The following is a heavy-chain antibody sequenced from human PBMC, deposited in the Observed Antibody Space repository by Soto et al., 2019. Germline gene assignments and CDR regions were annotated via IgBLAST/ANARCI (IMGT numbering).Heavy chain of an antibody. J-gene: IGHJ4*02. CDR3: ARGRRIAARPFTFVRAYYFDY. CDR1: GYTFTSYY. CDR2: INPSGGST. V-gene: IGHV1-46*01. Sequence: ASLKVSCKASGYTFTSYYMHWVRQAPGQGLEWMGIINPSGGSTTYAQKFQGRVTMTRDTSTSTVYMELSSLRSEDTAVYYCARGRRIAARPFTFVRAYYFDYWGQRTLVTVSS. D-gene: IGHD6-6*01.